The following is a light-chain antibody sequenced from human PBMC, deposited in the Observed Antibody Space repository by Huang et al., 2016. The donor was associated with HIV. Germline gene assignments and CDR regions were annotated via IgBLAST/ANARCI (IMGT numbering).Light chain of an antibody. CDR3: QQRSEWFT. CDR2: DSS. Sequence: EIVLTQSPATLSLSPGERATLSCRASQSISTYLAWYQHRPGQSPTLLIYDSSKRAVGVPTRFIGRGSGTDFTLTISSLEPEDFAVYFCQQRSEWFTFGGGTRVDI. J-gene: IGKJ4*01. V-gene: IGKV3-11*01. CDR1: QSISTY.